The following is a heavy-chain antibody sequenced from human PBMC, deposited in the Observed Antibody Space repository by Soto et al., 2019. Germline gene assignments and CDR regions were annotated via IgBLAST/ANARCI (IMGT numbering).Heavy chain of an antibody. CDR3: ASHSGYEYYYNLDV. V-gene: IGHV3-23*01. CDR2: INGSGGGT. D-gene: IGHD5-12*01. CDR1: GFTFRNYA. Sequence: EVQLLESGGGLVQPGGSLRLSCAASGFTFRNYAMSWVRQAPGKGLEWVSGINGSGGGTYYADSVKGRFTISRDNSKNTLYLQMDSLRPDDTAIYYCASHSGYEYYYNLDVWGQGTTVTVSS. J-gene: IGHJ6*02.